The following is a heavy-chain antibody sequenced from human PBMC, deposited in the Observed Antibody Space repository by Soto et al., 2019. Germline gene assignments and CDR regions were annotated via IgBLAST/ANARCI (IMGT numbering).Heavy chain of an antibody. CDR2: ISYDGTNK. CDR3: ARDPKTSGGQHWAFNYFDS. J-gene: IGHJ4*02. V-gene: IGHV3-30-3*01. CDR1: GFSFSISP. D-gene: IGHD7-27*01. Sequence: RRLSCAASGFSFSISPMHWVHQAPGKGPEWVALISYDGTNKFYADSMKGRFTISRDNSKSTLYLQVDSLRPEDAAVYYCARDPKTSGGQHWAFNYFDSWGQGTLVTVSS.